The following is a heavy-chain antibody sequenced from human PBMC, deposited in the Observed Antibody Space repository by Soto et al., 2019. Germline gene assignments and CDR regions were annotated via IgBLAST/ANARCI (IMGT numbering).Heavy chain of an antibody. Sequence: QVQLVESGGGVVQPGRSLRLSCAASGFMFSSYAMHWVRQAPGKGLEWVAVKTYDGSNKYYADSVKGRFTISRDKSKNTLYPQLNSLSADDTAVYYSARAGGVVGDYWGQGTLVSVPS. V-gene: IGHV3-30-3*01. CDR2: KTYDGSNK. J-gene: IGHJ4*02. CDR3: ARAGGVVGDY. CDR1: GFMFSSYA. D-gene: IGHD1-26*01.